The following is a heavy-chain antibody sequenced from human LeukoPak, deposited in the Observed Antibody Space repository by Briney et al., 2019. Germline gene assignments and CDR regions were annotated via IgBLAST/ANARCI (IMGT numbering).Heavy chain of an antibody. CDR1: GFTFSSYG. J-gene: IGHJ4*02. Sequence: GGSLRHSCAASGFTFSSYGMHWVRQAPPKGLEWVALISYDGSSKYYPDSVKGRCTISRDNSKKTLYLQMNSLISEDTGVYCCVKYLSLERFGELFDYWGQGTLVSVPS. D-gene: IGHD3-10*01. CDR2: ISYDGSSK. V-gene: IGHV3-30*18. CDR3: VKYLSLERFGELFDY.